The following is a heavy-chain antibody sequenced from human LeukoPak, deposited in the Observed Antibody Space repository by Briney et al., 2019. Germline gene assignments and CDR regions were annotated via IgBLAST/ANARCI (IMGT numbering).Heavy chain of an antibody. D-gene: IGHD1-7*01. CDR2: IHPDSGGT. CDR1: GYTFTDYY. J-gene: IGHJ6*03. V-gene: IGHV1-2*02. CDR3: AKSRTGTTTNYYYYYMDV. Sequence: ASVKVSCKASGYTFTDYYIHWVWQAPGQGLEWMGWIHPDSGGTNYVQKFQGRVTMTRDTSISTAYMELSRLRSEDTAVYYCAKSRTGTTTNYYYYYMDVWGKGTTVTVSS.